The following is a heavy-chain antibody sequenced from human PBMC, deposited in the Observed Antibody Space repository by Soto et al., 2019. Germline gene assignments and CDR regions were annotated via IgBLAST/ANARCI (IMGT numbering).Heavy chain of an antibody. CDR2: TYYRSKWYN. V-gene: IGHV6-1*01. Sequence: SQTLSLTCAISGDSVSSNSAAWNWIRQSPSRGLEWLGRTYYRSKWYNDYAVSVKSRITINPDTSKNQFSLQLNSVTPEDTAVYYCARVWSKIAVVGPVTEDAFDIWGNATMVTFSS. D-gene: IGHD6-19*01. CDR1: GDSVSSNSAA. J-gene: IGHJ3*02. CDR3: ARVWSKIAVVGPVTEDAFDI.